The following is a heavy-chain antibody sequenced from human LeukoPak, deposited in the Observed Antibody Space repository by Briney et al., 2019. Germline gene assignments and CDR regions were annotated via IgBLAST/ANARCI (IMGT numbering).Heavy chain of an antibody. D-gene: IGHD6-19*01. Sequence: PGGSLRLSCAASRFTFSSYATHWVRQAPGKGLEYVSAISSNGGSTYYANSVKGRFTISRDNSKNTLYLQMGNLRAEDMAVYYCARGVSARGSSGWYFDYWGQGTLVTVSS. CDR3: ARGVSARGSSGWYFDY. J-gene: IGHJ4*02. CDR2: ISSNGGST. V-gene: IGHV3-64*01. CDR1: RFTFSSYA.